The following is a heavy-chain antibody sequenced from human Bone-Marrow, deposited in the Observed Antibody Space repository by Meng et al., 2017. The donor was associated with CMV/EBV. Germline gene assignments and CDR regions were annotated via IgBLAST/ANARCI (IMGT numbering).Heavy chain of an antibody. CDR1: GFTFSSYW. J-gene: IGHJ4*02. Sequence: GGSLRLSCAAPGFTFSSYWMSWVRQAPGKGLEWVANIKQDGSEKYYVDSVKGRFTISRDNAKNSLYLQMKSLRAEDTAVYYCARDYCSSTSGYGIVYFEYWGQGTLVTVSS. CDR3: ARDYCSSTSGYGIVYFEY. CDR2: IKQDGSEK. D-gene: IGHD2-2*01. V-gene: IGHV3-7*01.